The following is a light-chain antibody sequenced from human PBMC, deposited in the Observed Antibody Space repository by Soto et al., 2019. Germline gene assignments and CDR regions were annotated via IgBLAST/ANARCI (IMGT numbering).Light chain of an antibody. CDR3: QQADSFPLT. Sequence: DIPMTQSPSSVSASVGDSVTITCRASQDLSNRLIWYQQKPGKAPNLLIYATSSVQGGVPSRFSGSGSGTDFTLTISSLQSEDFGTYYCQQADSFPLTFGGGTKVEVK. CDR2: ATS. V-gene: IGKV1-12*01. J-gene: IGKJ4*01. CDR1: QDLSNR.